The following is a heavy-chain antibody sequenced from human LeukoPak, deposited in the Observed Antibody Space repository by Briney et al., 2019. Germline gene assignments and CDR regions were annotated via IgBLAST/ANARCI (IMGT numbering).Heavy chain of an antibody. J-gene: IGHJ6*03. CDR1: GGSISSYY. CDR2: VYYSGST. V-gene: IGHV4-59*05. CDR3: ARHGPSLWFGESTDYYYMDV. D-gene: IGHD3-10*01. Sequence: SETLSLTCTVSGGSISSYYWSWIRQPAGKGLEWIGSVYYSGSTYYNPSLKSRVTISVDTSKNQFSLKLSSVTAADTAVYYCARHGPSLWFGESTDYYYMDVWGKGTTVTISS.